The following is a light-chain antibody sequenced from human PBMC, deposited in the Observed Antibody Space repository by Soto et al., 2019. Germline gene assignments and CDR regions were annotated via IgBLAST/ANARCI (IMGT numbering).Light chain of an antibody. Sequence: DIQMTPSPSPLSASVGDSVTITCRASQIIGVWLAWYQQKPGTAPKLLIYKTSTLDSGVPLRFSGSGSGTEFTLTISSLQADDVATYYCQQYINYFRTFGQGTKVEIK. CDR1: QIIGVW. CDR3: QQYINYFRT. V-gene: IGKV1-5*03. J-gene: IGKJ1*01. CDR2: KTS.